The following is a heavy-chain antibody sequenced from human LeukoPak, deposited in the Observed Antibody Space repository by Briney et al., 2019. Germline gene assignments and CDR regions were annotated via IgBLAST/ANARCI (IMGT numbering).Heavy chain of an antibody. D-gene: IGHD3-22*01. Sequence: PSETLSLTCAVYGGSFSGYYWSWIRQPPGKGLEWIGEINHSGSTNYNPSLKSRVTISVDTSKNQFSLKLSSVTAADTAVYYCASLTDYYDSSGTSSFDYWGQGTLVTVSS. V-gene: IGHV4-34*01. CDR2: INHSGST. CDR1: GGSFSGYY. J-gene: IGHJ4*02. CDR3: ASLTDYYDSSGTSSFDY.